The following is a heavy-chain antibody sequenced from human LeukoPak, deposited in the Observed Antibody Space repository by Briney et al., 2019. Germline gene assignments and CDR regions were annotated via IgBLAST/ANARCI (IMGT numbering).Heavy chain of an antibody. V-gene: IGHV1-69*04. D-gene: IGHD5-12*01. Sequence: SVKVSCKASGYTFTSYGISWVRQAPGQGLEWMGRIIPILGIANYAQKFQGRVTITADKSTSTAYMELSSLRSEDTAVYYCAAIVATILDYWGQGTLVTVSS. J-gene: IGHJ4*02. CDR1: GYTFTSYG. CDR3: AAIVATILDY. CDR2: IIPILGIA.